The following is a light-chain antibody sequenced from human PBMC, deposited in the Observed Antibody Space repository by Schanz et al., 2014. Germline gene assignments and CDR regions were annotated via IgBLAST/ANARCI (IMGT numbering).Light chain of an antibody. CDR2: DAS. CDR3: QQYNIYPWT. V-gene: IGKV1-5*01. Sequence: DIQMTQSPSTLSASVTDRVTITCRASQSISSWLAWYQQKPGKAPKLLIYDASSLERGVPSRFSGSGSETEFTLTISSQQTDDCATYYCQQYNIYPWTFGQGTKVQIK. J-gene: IGKJ1*01. CDR1: QSISSW.